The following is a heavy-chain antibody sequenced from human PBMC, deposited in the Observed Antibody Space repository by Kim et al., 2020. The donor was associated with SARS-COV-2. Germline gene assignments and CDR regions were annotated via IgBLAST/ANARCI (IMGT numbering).Heavy chain of an antibody. V-gene: IGHV4-4*07. J-gene: IGHJ5*02. D-gene: IGHD2-15*01. Sequence: TNYDPSIQSRVTMSIDTSKNQFSLQLSTVTAADTAVYYCARELPHNWFDPWGQGTLVTVSS. CDR2: T. CDR3: ARELPHNWFDP.